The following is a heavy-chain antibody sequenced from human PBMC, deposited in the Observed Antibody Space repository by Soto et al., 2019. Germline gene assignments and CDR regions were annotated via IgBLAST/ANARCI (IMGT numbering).Heavy chain of an antibody. CDR1: GGSFSGYY. CDR3: ARGRRGSSGWYYYYYGMDV. J-gene: IGHJ6*02. D-gene: IGHD6-19*01. CDR2: INHSGST. V-gene: IGHV4-34*01. Sequence: SETLSLTCAVYGGSFSGYYWSWIRQPPGKGLEWIGEINHSGSTNYNPSLKSRVTISVDTSKDQFSLKLSSVTAADTAVYYCARGRRGSSGWYYYYYGMDVWGQGTTVTVSS.